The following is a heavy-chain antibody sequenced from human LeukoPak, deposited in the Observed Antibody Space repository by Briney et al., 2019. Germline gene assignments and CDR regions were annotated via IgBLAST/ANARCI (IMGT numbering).Heavy chain of an antibody. CDR3: ARDGSYYDFWSGYYRTPLYYYNYYMDV. Sequence: SVKVSCKASGGTFSSYAISWVRQAPGQGLEWMGGIIPIFGTANYAQKFQGRVTITADESTSTAYMELSSLRSEDTAVYYCARDGSYYDFWSGYYRTPLYYYNYYMDVWGKGTTVTVSS. V-gene: IGHV1-69*13. D-gene: IGHD3-3*01. CDR1: GGTFSSYA. CDR2: IIPIFGTA. J-gene: IGHJ6*03.